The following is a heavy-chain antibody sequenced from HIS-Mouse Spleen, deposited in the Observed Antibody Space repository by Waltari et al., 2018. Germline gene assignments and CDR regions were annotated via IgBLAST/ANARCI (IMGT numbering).Heavy chain of an antibody. V-gene: IGHV4-39*07. CDR2: IYYSGST. Sequence: QLQLQESGPGLVKPSETPSLPCTVPGGSISSSRYYWGWIRQPPGKGLEWIGSIYYSGSTYYNPSLKSRVTISVDTSKNQFSLKLSSVTAADTAVYYCAREIPYSSSWYDWYFDLWGRGTLVTVSS. J-gene: IGHJ2*01. D-gene: IGHD6-13*01. CDR1: GGSISSSRYY. CDR3: AREIPYSSSWYDWYFDL.